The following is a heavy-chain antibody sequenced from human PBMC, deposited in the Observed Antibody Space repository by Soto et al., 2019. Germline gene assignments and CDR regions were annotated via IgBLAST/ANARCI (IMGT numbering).Heavy chain of an antibody. CDR1: GYSISSGYY. V-gene: IGHV4-38-2*01. D-gene: IGHD5-12*01. Sequence: SETLSLTCAVSGYSISSGYYWGWIRQPPGKGLEWIGSIYHSGSTYYNPSLKSRVTISVDTSKNQFSLKLSSVTAADTAVYYCARGGGYEDYYYGMDVWGQGTTVTVSS. J-gene: IGHJ6*02. CDR3: ARGGGYEDYYYGMDV. CDR2: IYHSGST.